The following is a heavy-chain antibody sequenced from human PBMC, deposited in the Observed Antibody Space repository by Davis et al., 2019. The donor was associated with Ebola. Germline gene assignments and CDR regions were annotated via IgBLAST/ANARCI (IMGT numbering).Heavy chain of an antibody. J-gene: IGHJ4*02. CDR2: ISSSSSYT. CDR3: EREGRVFALDY. Sequence: GGSLRLSCAASGFTFSAYYMSWIRQAPGKGLEWVSYISSSSSYTNYADSVKGRFIISRDNAKNTVYLQMNDLRAEDTAVYYCEREGRVFALDYWGQGALVTVSS. CDR1: GFTFSAYY. D-gene: IGHD3-3*01. V-gene: IGHV3-11*06.